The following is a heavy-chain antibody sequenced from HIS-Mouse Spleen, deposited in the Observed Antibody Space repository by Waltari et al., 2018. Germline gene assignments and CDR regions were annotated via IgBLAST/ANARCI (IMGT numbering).Heavy chain of an antibody. D-gene: IGHD6-6*01. CDR3: ARDLGYSSSSEVWFDP. Sequence: EVQLVESGGGLVQPGGSLRLSCAASGFTFSSYWMHWVRQAPGKGLVWVARINSDGGSTSYAYSVKGRFTMSRDNAKNTLYLQMNSLRAEDTAVYYCARDLGYSSSSEVWFDPWGQGTLVTVSS. V-gene: IGHV3-74*01. CDR1: GFTFSSYW. J-gene: IGHJ5*02. CDR2: INSDGGST.